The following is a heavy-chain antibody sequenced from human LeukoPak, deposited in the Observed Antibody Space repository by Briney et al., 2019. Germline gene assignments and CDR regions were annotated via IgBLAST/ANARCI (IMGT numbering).Heavy chain of an antibody. CDR2: ISYDGSNK. CDR1: GFTFSSYS. CDR3: ARDSGGYYLNWFDP. D-gene: IGHD3-10*01. J-gene: IGHJ5*02. V-gene: IGHV3-30*03. Sequence: GGSLRLSCAASGFTFSSYSMNWVRQAPGKGLEWVAVISYDGSNKYYADSVKGRFTISRDNSKNTLYLQMNSLRAEDTAVYYCARDSGGYYLNWFDPWGQGTLVTVSS.